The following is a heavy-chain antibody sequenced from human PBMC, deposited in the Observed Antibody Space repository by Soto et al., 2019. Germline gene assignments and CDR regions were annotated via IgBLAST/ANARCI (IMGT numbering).Heavy chain of an antibody. CDR1: GFTFSSYA. D-gene: IGHD6-19*01. CDR3: AREEQWLVGGY. V-gene: IGHV3-30-3*01. J-gene: IGHJ4*02. Sequence: GGSLRLSCAASGFTFSSYAMHWVRQAPGKGLEWVAVISYDGSNKYYADSVKGRFTISRDNSKNTLYLQMNSLRAEDTAVYYCAREEQWLVGGYWGQGTLVTVSS. CDR2: ISYDGSNK.